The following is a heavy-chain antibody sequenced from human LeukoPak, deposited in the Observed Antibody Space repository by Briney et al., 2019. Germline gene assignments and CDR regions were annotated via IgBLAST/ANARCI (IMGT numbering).Heavy chain of an antibody. CDR1: GFTFSSYS. CDR3: ARESARGIYGLDV. V-gene: IGHV3-21*01. D-gene: IGHD3-16*01. CDR2: INFSSSYI. Sequence: GGSLGLSCAASGFTFSSYSMNWVRQAPGKGLEWVSRINFSSSYIYYADSVKGRFTVSRDNAKNSLYLQMNSLGAEDTAVYYCARESARGIYGLDVWGQGTTVTVSS. J-gene: IGHJ6*02.